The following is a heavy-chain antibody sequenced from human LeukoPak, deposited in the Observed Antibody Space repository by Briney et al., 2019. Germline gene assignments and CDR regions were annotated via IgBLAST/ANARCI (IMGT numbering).Heavy chain of an antibody. CDR3: ARGSLVVPAAIYYYYYGMDV. Sequence: SETLSLTCAVYGGSFSGYYWSWIRQPPGKGLEWIGEINHSGSTNYNPSLKSRVTISVDTSKNQFSLKLSAVTAADTAVYYCARGSLVVPAAIYYYYYGMDVWGQGTTVTVSS. CDR1: GGSFSGYY. J-gene: IGHJ6*02. CDR2: INHSGST. V-gene: IGHV4-34*01. D-gene: IGHD2-2*02.